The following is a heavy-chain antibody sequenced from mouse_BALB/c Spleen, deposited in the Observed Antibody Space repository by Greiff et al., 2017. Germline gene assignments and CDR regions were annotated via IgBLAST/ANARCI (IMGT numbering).Heavy chain of an antibody. CDR2: ISSGGST. J-gene: IGHJ3*01. D-gene: IGHD2-4*01. CDR3: ALYYDYDSWFAY. V-gene: IGHV5-6-5*01. Sequence: DVHLVESGGGLVKPGGSLKLSCAASGFTFSSYAMSWVRQTPEKRLEWVASISSGGSTYYPDSVKGRFTISRDNARNILYLQMSSLRSEDTAMYYCALYYDYDSWFAYWGQGTLVTVSA. CDR1: GFTFSSYA.